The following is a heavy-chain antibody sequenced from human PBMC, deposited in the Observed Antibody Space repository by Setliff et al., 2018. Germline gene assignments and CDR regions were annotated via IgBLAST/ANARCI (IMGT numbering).Heavy chain of an antibody. CDR3: AKQVLTSSWPNDAFDI. D-gene: IGHD6-13*01. Sequence: HPGGSLRLSCAASGFSFSTYWMHWVRQVPGKGLVWVSRIKSDGSSATYADSVKGRFTISRDNAKNTVSLQMNSLRAEDAAVYYCAKQVLTSSWPNDAFDIWGQGTMVTVSS. V-gene: IGHV3-74*01. CDR1: GFSFSTYW. CDR2: IKSDGSSA. J-gene: IGHJ3*02.